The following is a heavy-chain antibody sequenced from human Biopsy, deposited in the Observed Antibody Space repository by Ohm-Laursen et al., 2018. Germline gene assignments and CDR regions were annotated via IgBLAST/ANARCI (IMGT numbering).Heavy chain of an antibody. CDR3: EKGRSGGTGHGNWFDP. J-gene: IGHJ5*02. Sequence: SLRLSCAASGFTFSGYAMSWVRQGPEKGLGWVSVVTGSGRSTYYTDSVKGRFSISRANSKNTLYLQKNSLRVEGTAVYYGEKGRSGGTGHGNWFDPWGQGTLVIVSS. V-gene: IGHV3-23*01. CDR2: VTGSGRST. D-gene: IGHD3-10*01. CDR1: GFTFSGYA.